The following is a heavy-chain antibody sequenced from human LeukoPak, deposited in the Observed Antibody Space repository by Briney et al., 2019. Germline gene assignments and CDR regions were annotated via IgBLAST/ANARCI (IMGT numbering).Heavy chain of an antibody. D-gene: IGHD3-10*01. CDR2: IKQDGSEK. V-gene: IGHV3-7*04. Sequence: PGGSLRLSCAASGFTFSSHTMNWVRQAPGKGLEWVANIKQDGSEKYYVDSVKGRFTISRDNTKNSLYLQMNSLRAEDTAVYYCAKDLSVLVRFGESSRERWFDPWGQGTLVTVSS. J-gene: IGHJ5*02. CDR3: AKDLSVLVRFGESSRERWFDP. CDR1: GFTFSSHT.